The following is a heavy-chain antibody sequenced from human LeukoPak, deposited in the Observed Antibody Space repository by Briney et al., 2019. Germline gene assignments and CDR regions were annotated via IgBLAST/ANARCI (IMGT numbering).Heavy chain of an antibody. CDR1: GGSISSGGYY. Sequence: SETLSLTCTVSGGSISSGGYYWSWIRQHPGKGLEWIGYIYYSGSTNYNPSLKSRVTMSVDTSKNQFSLKLSSVTAADTAVYYCARGLAAAGTGVWFDPWGQGTLVTVSS. CDR3: ARGLAAAGTGVWFDP. D-gene: IGHD6-13*01. V-gene: IGHV4-61*08. CDR2: IYYSGST. J-gene: IGHJ5*02.